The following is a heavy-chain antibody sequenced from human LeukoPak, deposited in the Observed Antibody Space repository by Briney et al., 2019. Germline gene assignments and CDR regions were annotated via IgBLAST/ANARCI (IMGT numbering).Heavy chain of an antibody. J-gene: IGHJ4*02. Sequence: SVKVSCKASGFTFTSSAMQWVRQARGQRLEWIGWIVVGSGNTNYAQKFQERVTITRDMSTSTAYMELNRLRSEDTAVYYFAADQAAYCGGDCYTLWGQGTLVTVSS. D-gene: IGHD2-21*02. CDR2: IVVGSGNT. V-gene: IGHV1-58*02. CDR1: GFTFTSSA. CDR3: AADQAAYCGGDCYTL.